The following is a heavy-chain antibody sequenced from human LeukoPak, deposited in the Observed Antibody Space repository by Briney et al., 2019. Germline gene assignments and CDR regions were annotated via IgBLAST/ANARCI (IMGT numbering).Heavy chain of an antibody. CDR1: GYSFTSYW. CDR3: ARSYSSGLTYMDV. D-gene: IGHD6-19*01. Sequence: GESLKISCKGSGYSFTSYWIGWVRQMPGKGLEWMGIIYPGDSGTRYSPSFQGQVTISADKSISTAYLQWSSLKASDTAMYYCARSYSSGLTYMDVWGKGTTVTVSS. J-gene: IGHJ6*03. V-gene: IGHV5-51*01. CDR2: IYPGDSGT.